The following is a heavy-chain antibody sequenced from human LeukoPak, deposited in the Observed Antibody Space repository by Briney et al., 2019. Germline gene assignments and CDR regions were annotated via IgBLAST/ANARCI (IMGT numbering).Heavy chain of an antibody. CDR3: ARSGYYDSSAYHPGWFDP. V-gene: IGHV1-58*02. CDR1: GFTFTSPA. D-gene: IGHD3-22*01. J-gene: IGHJ5*02. CDR2: IVVGSGNT. Sequence: GASVKVSCKASGFTFTSPAMQWVRQARGQRLEWIGWIVVGSGNTNYAQKFQERVTITRDMSTSTAYMELSSLRSEDTAVYYCARSGYYDSSAYHPGWFDPWGQGTLVTVSS.